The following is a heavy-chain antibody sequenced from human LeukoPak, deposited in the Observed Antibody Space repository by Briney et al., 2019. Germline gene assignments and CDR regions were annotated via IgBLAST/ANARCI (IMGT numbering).Heavy chain of an antibody. Sequence: KHSETLSLTCTVPGGSISSYYWSWIRQPPGKGLEWIGEINHSGSTNYNPSLKSRVTISVDTSKNQFSLKLSSVTAADTAVYYCAGGQYFAWSNYYDSSGYLYWGQGTLVTVSS. V-gene: IGHV4-34*01. CDR2: INHSGST. CDR1: GGSISSYY. CDR3: AGGQYFAWSNYYDSSGYLY. D-gene: IGHD3-22*01. J-gene: IGHJ4*02.